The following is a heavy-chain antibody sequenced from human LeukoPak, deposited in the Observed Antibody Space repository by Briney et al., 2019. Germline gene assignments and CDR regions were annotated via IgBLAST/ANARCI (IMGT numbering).Heavy chain of an antibody. CDR3: AALPPYSGSSLGFDY. V-gene: IGHV1-58*02. J-gene: IGHJ4*02. Sequence: SVKVSCKASGFTFTSSVMQWVRQARGQRLEWIGWIVVGSGKTNYAQKFHERVTITRDKSTTTAYMEMSSLRSEDTAVYYCAALPPYSGSSLGFDYWGQGTLVTVSS. CDR1: GFTFTSSV. CDR2: IVVGSGKT. D-gene: IGHD1-26*01.